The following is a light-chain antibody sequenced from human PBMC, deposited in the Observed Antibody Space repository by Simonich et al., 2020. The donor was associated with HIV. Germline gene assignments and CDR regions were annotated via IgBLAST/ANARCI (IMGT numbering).Light chain of an antibody. J-gene: IGLJ3*02. CDR1: SSAGGGFNY. V-gene: IGLV2-11*01. CDR2: DVS. Sequence: QSALTQPAPVSGSPGQSIPIPCPGTSSAGGGFNYVSCYHKHPGKAPKLMIYDVSKRPSGVPDRFSGSKSGNTASLTISGLQAEDEADYYCCSYAGSWVFGGGTKLTVL. CDR3: CSYAGSWV.